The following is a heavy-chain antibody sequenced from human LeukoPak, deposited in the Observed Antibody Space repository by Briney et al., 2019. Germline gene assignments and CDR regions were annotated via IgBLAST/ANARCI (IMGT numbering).Heavy chain of an antibody. J-gene: IGHJ6*02. V-gene: IGHV3-21*01. CDR3: ARDRSPTGMDV. CDR2: IDSSSYI. CDR1: GFTFSSYT. D-gene: IGHD2-8*02. Sequence: GGSLRLSCAASGFTFSSYTMNWVRQAPGKGLEWVSSIDSSSYIYHADSLKGRFTISRDNAKNSLYLQMNSLRAEDTAVYYCARDRSPTGMDVWGQGTTVTVSS.